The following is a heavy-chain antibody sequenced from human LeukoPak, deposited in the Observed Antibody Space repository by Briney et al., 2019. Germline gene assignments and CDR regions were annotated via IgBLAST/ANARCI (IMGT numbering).Heavy chain of an antibody. CDR2: ISGSGGTT. CDR3: AKGNARLTGYYSDY. CDR1: GFTFSSYA. V-gene: IGHV3-23*01. J-gene: IGHJ4*02. Sequence: GGSLRLSCAASGFTFSSYAMSWVRQAPGEGLEWVSAISGSGGTTYSADSVKGRFTISRDNSKNTLYLQMNSLRAEDTAVYYCAKGNARLTGYYSDYWGQGTLVTVSS. D-gene: IGHD3-9*01.